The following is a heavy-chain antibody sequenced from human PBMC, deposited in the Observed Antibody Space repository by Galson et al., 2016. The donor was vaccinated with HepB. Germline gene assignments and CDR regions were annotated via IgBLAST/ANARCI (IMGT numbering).Heavy chain of an antibody. J-gene: IGHJ4*02. CDR2: IYSGGKT. V-gene: IGHV3-53*01. CDR3: STINY. Sequence: SLRLSCAASEFTVGNNYMSWVRQAPGKGLEWVSVIYSGGKTYYRDSVQGRFTVSRDSSKNTLFLQMDSLRAEDTAVYYFSTINYWGQGTLVTVSS. CDR1: EFTVGNNY.